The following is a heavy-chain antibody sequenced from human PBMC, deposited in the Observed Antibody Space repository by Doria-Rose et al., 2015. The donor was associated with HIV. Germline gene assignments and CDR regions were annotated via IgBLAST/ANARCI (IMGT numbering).Heavy chain of an antibody. D-gene: IGHD6-13*01. CDR2: IFSDDER. V-gene: IGHV2-26*01. Sequence: QITLKESGPVLVKPTGTLTLTCTVSGVSLSSPGMGVSWIRQPPGKALEWLANIFSDDERSYKTSLKSRLTISRCTSKSQVVLTMTDMDPVDTATYYCARIKSSRWYHKYYFDFWGQGTLVIVSA. J-gene: IGHJ4*02. CDR1: GVSLSSPGMG. CDR3: ARIKSSRWYHKYYFDF.